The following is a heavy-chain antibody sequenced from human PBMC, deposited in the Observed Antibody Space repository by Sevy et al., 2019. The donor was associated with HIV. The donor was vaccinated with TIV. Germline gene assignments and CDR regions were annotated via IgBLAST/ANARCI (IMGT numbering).Heavy chain of an antibody. J-gene: IGHJ6*02. D-gene: IGHD1-20*01. V-gene: IGHV3-21*01. CDR1: GFTFSSYS. CDR2: ISSNSAYI. CDR3: ARDLTAPYYYYGMDV. Sequence: GESLKISCAASGFTFSSYSINWVRRAPGKGLEWVSSISSNSAYIHYADSVKGRFIISRDNAKNSVYLQMNSLRAEDTGVYYCARDLTAPYYYYGMDVWGQGTMVTVSS.